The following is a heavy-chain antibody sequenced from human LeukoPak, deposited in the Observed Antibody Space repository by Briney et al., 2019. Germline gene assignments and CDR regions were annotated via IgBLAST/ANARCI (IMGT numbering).Heavy chain of an antibody. CDR2: ISWNSGSI. CDR1: GFTFDDYA. J-gene: IGHJ4*02. CDR3: AKDVGYDSRESYPDY. V-gene: IGHV3-9*01. Sequence: PGRSPRLSCAASGFTFDDYAMHWVRQAPGKGLEWVSGISWNSGSIGYADPVKGRFTISRDNAKNSLYLQMNSLRAEDTALYYCAKDVGYDSRESYPDYWGQGTLVTVSS. D-gene: IGHD3-22*01.